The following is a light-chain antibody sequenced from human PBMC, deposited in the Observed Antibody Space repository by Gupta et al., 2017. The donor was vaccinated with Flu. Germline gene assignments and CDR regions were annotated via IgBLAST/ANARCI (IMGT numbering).Light chain of an antibody. J-gene: IGLJ3*02. CDR2: RND. Sequence: QYVLTQAPSASGTPGQRVTISCSGSTSNIGSTFVFWYQQLPGAAPKLLIYRNDQRPSGVPDRFAGSRSGTSSSLAISGLRAEDEADYYCATWDDSLSEWVFGGGTKVTVL. V-gene: IGLV1-47*01. CDR1: TSNIGSTF. CDR3: ATWDDSLSEWV.